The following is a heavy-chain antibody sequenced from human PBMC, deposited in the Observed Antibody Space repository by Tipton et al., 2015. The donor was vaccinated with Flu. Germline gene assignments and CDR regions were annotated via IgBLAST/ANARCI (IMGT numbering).Heavy chain of an antibody. Sequence: SLRLSCAASGITFSSYDMNWVRQAPGKGLEWVSGMTRSGDRDHYADSVRGRFTVSRDNSKNTLCLQLSSLRAEDTAVYYCTTDSSGWFGNFLNYFEYWGQGALVTVSS. V-gene: IGHV3-23*01. D-gene: IGHD3-10*01. CDR2: MTRSGDRD. CDR1: GITFSSYD. J-gene: IGHJ4*02. CDR3: TTDSSGWFGNFLNYFEY.